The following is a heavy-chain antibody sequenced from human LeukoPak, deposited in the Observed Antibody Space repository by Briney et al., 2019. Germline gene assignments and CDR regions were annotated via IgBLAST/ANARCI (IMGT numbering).Heavy chain of an antibody. CDR3: ASTPYGSGSYLFDY. CDR1: GGTFSSYA. J-gene: IGHJ4*02. CDR2: ISAYNGNT. Sequence: VASVKVSCKASGGTFSSYAISWVRQAPGQGLEWMGWISAYNGNTNYAQKLQGRVTMTTDTSTSTAHMELRSLRSDDTAVYYCASTPYGSGSYLFDYWGQGTLVTVSS. V-gene: IGHV1-18*01. D-gene: IGHD3-10*01.